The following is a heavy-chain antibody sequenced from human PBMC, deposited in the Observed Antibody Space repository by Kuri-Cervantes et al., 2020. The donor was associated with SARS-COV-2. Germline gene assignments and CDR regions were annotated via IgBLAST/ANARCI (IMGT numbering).Heavy chain of an antibody. CDR3: ARDTGNRRLGIDS. Sequence: SVKVSCKASGGTFSSFAISWVRQAPGQGLEWMGGIIPMFGATNYAPTFQGRVTITADKSTITAYMELSSLRSDDTAVYYCARDTGNRRLGIDSWGQGTLVTVSS. CDR2: IIPMFGAT. CDR1: GGTFSSFA. J-gene: IGHJ4*02. D-gene: IGHD7-27*01. V-gene: IGHV1-69*06.